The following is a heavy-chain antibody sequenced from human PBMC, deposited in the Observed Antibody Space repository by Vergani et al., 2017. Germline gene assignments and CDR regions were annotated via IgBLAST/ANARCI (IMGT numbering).Heavy chain of an antibody. J-gene: IGHJ4*02. CDR3: AGTRDGYND. V-gene: IGHV3-30*02. CDR1: GFTSSSSV. Sequence: QVQLVESGGGVVQPGGSLRLSCAASGFTSSSSVVPSVRQAPGKGLEWVAFIRSDESNKYYADSVQGRFTISRDNSKNTLYLQMNSLRAEDTAVYYCAGTRDGYNDWGQGTLVTVSS. CDR2: IRSDESNK. D-gene: IGHD5-24*01.